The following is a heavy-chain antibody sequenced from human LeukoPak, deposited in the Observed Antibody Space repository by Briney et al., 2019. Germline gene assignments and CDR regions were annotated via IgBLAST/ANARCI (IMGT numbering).Heavy chain of an antibody. J-gene: IGHJ4*02. CDR1: GFTFSDYY. D-gene: IGHD1-26*01. CDR2: ISSSGSII. CDR3: ARRRDSGSLQHFDY. V-gene: IGHV3-11*01. Sequence: PGGSLRLSCAASGFTFSDYYMSWIRQAPGKGLEWVSYISSSGSIIYYADSVKSRFTISRDNAKNSLYLQMNSLRAEDTAVYYCARRRDSGSLQHFDYWGQGTLVTVSS.